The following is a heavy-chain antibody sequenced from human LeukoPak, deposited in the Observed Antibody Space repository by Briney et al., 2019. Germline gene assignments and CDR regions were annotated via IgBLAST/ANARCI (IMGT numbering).Heavy chain of an antibody. D-gene: IGHD6-19*01. Sequence: GASVKVSCKASGCTFTSYGISWVRQAPGQGLEWMGWISAYNGNTNYAQKLQGRVTMTTDTSTSTAYMELRSLRSDDTAVYYCARVSLIAVAGFLYYYYGMDVWGQGTTVTVSS. J-gene: IGHJ6*02. CDR3: ARVSLIAVAGFLYYYYGMDV. CDR2: ISAYNGNT. V-gene: IGHV1-18*01. CDR1: GCTFTSYG.